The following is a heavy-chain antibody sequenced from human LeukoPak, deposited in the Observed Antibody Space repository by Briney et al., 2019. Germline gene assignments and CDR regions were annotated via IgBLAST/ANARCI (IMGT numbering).Heavy chain of an antibody. J-gene: IGHJ3*02. D-gene: IGHD6-6*01. CDR2: IIPIFATA. Sequence: GSSVKVSCKTSGDTFSSYTVSWARQAPGQGLEWMGGIIPIFATANYARKFQGRVTITTDGSTSTVYMELSSLRSDDTAVYYCARDRSFSSPDAFDIWGQGTMVTVSS. CDR1: GDTFSSYT. CDR3: ARDRSFSSPDAFDI. V-gene: IGHV1-69*05.